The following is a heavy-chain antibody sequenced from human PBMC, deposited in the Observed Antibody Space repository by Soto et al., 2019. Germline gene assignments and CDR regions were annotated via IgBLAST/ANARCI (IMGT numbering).Heavy chain of an antibody. CDR1: GYTFTSYG. Sequence: QVPLVQSGAEVKKPGASVKVSCKASGYTFTSYGISWVRQAPGQGLEWMGWISAYNGNTNYAQKLQGRVTMTTDTSTSTAYMELRSLRSDDTAVYYCARDSPDVIVVVVAATSVFDYWGRGTLVTVSS. CDR2: ISAYNGNT. V-gene: IGHV1-18*01. CDR3: ARDSPDVIVVVVAATSVFDY. J-gene: IGHJ4*02. D-gene: IGHD2-15*01.